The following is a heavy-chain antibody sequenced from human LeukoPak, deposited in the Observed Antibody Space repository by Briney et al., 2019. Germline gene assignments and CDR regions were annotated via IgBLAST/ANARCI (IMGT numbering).Heavy chain of an antibody. Sequence: PSETLSLTCAVYGGSFSAYYWSWIRQPPGKGLEWIGRMWNNENIKYNPSLESRVTMSIDTSKNQFSLSLTSVTAADTALYYCVREGGRGQMVTLTQWYFDLWGRGTLVTVSS. CDR2: MWNNENI. J-gene: IGHJ2*01. D-gene: IGHD5-24*01. CDR1: GGSFSAYY. V-gene: IGHV4-4*07. CDR3: VREGGRGQMVTLTQWYFDL.